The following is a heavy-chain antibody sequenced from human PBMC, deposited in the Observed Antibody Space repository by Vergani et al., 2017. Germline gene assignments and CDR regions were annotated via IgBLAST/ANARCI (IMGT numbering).Heavy chain of an antibody. Sequence: EVQLLESGGGLVQPGGSLRLSCAASGFTFSSYAMSWVRQAPGKGLEWVSAISGSGGSTYYADSGQGRFNISRDNAKNTLYLQVNSLRAEDTAVYYCAKAYGSGSYYLLWGQGTLVTVSS. CDR3: AKAYGSGSYYLL. CDR2: ISGSGGST. V-gene: IGHV3-23*01. D-gene: IGHD3-10*01. J-gene: IGHJ4*02. CDR1: GFTFSSYA.